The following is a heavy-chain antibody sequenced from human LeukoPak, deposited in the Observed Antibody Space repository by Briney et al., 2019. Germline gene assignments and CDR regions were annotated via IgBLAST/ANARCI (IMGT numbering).Heavy chain of an antibody. D-gene: IGHD5-12*01. Sequence: GGSLRLSCAASGFTFSSYDMHWVRQATGKGLEWVSAIGTAGDTYYPGSVKGRFTISRENAKNSLYLQMNSLRAGDTAVYYCAREGGYHPRKGMDVWGQGTTVTVSS. CDR2: IGTAGDT. V-gene: IGHV3-13*01. CDR1: GFTFSSYD. J-gene: IGHJ6*02. CDR3: AREGGYHPRKGMDV.